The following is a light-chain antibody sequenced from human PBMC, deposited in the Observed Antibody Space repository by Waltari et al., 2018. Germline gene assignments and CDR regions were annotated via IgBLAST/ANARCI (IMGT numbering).Light chain of an antibody. CDR2: AAS. CDR3: QQYSLGPPIT. V-gene: IGKV3-15*01. CDR1: QNINSN. J-gene: IGKJ5*01. Sequence: IVLTQSPDTLSVSPGETATLSCRASQNINSNLAWYHQRPGQPPRLLIHAASTRAPCVPARFSGSRSGTEFTLTISNLQSEDFAVYYCQQYSLGPPITFGQGTRLEIK.